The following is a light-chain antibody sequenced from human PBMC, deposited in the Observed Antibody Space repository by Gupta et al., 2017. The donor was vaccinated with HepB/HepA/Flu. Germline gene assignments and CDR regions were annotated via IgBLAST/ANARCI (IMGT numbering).Light chain of an antibody. CDR3: QQRSRYPLT. Sequence: DIQLTQSPSFLSAFVGDRVTISYRASQGIRSYLAWNQQKAGKAPKFLMSAASTLQGGVPSRFSGSGSGTEFTLTISSLQREDFATYYCQQRSRYPLTFGRGTKVEIK. V-gene: IGKV1-9*01. CDR1: QGIRSY. CDR2: AAS. J-gene: IGKJ4*01.